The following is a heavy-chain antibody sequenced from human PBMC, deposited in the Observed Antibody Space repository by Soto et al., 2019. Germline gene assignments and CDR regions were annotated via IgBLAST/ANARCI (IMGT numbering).Heavy chain of an antibody. CDR1: GYTFTGYY. Sequence: ASVKVSCKASGYTFTGYYMHWVRQAPGQGLEWMGWINPNSGGTNYAQKFQGWVTMTRDTSISTAYMELSRLRSDDTAVYYCARGGIVVVPAAIPDYYYYGMDVWGQGTTVTVSS. V-gene: IGHV1-2*04. CDR2: INPNSGGT. CDR3: ARGGIVVVPAAIPDYYYYGMDV. J-gene: IGHJ6*02. D-gene: IGHD2-2*01.